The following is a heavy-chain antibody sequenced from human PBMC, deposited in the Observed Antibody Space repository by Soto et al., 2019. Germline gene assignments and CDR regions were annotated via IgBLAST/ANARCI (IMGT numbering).Heavy chain of an antibody. CDR3: ARDKSGSGLNWFDP. CDR2: IIPIFGTA. Sequence: ASVKVSCKASGGTFSSYAISWVRQAPGQGLEWMGGIIPIFGTANYAQKFQGRVTITADESTSTAYMELSSLRSEDTAVYYCARDKSGSGLNWFDPWGQGTLVTVSS. D-gene: IGHD2-15*01. CDR1: GGTFSSYA. J-gene: IGHJ5*02. V-gene: IGHV1-69*13.